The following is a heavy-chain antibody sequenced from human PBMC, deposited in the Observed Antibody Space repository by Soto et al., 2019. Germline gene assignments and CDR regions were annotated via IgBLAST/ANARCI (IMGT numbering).Heavy chain of an antibody. Sequence: SETLSLTCTVSGGSVSSGSYYWSWVRQPPGKGLEWIGYIYYSGSTNYNPSLKSRVTISVDTSKNQFSLKLSSVTAADTAVYYCARGLVYDILTGYYFDYWGQGTLVTVSS. CDR3: ARGLVYDILTGYYFDY. V-gene: IGHV4-61*01. CDR2: IYYSGST. J-gene: IGHJ4*02. CDR1: GGSVSSGSYY. D-gene: IGHD3-9*01.